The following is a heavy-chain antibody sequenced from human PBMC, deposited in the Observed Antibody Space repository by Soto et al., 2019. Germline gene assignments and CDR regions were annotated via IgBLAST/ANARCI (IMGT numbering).Heavy chain of an antibody. V-gene: IGHV3-66*01. D-gene: IGHD2-8*01. CDR1: GFMVSSNY. CDR2: TYSAGTT. CDR3: ARWVTVYGGIDY. Sequence: EVKLVESGGGLVQPGGSLRLSCAASGFMVSSNYMSWVRQAPGKGLEWVSVTYSAGTTNYADSVKGRFTISRDNSKNTLDLQMNSLRADDTAMYYCARWVTVYGGIDYWGQGPLVTVSS. J-gene: IGHJ4*02.